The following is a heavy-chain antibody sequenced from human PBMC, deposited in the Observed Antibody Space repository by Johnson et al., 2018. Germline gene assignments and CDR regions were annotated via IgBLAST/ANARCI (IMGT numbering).Heavy chain of an antibody. CDR1: GGSFSAYY. CDR3: ALRIAVADYYGMDA. D-gene: IGHD6-19*01. V-gene: IGHV4-34*01. Sequence: QVQLQQWGAGLLKPSETLSLTCAVYGGSFSAYYWSWIRQPPGKGLEWIGEINHSGSTNYNPSLKSRVTISVDTSKNQFSLNLSSVTAADTAVYYCALRIAVADYYGMDAWGQGTTVTVSS. J-gene: IGHJ6*02. CDR2: INHSGST.